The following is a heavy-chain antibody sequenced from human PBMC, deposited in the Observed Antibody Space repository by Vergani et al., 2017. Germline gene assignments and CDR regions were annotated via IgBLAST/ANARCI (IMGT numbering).Heavy chain of an antibody. J-gene: IGHJ6*03. CDR1: GGTFSNHV. V-gene: IGHV1-69*01. D-gene: IGHD2-2*01. CDR3: AGDGGVGVGVPAAIRYYYYYRDV. CDR2: ILPVFGTP. Sequence: QVQLVQSGAEVKKPGSSVKVSCKTSGGTFSNHVLAWVRQAPGQGLEWVGGILPVFGTPTYAQRLRGRVTITADESRTTAYMELTRLTSEDSAIYYCAGDGGVGVGVPAAIRYYYYYRDVWGEGTTVAVSS.